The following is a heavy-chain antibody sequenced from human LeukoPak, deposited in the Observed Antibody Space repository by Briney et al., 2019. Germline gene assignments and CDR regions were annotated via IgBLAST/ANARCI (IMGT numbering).Heavy chain of an antibody. Sequence: SETLSLTCTVSGGSISSSSYYWGWIRQPPGKGLEWIGSIYYSGSTYYNPSLKSRVTISVDTSKNQFSLKLSSMTAADTAVYYCARYYYDSSGYSSSDYWGQGTLVTVSS. CDR2: IYYSGST. CDR1: GGSISSSSYY. J-gene: IGHJ4*02. CDR3: ARYYYDSSGYSSSDY. V-gene: IGHV4-39*01. D-gene: IGHD3-22*01.